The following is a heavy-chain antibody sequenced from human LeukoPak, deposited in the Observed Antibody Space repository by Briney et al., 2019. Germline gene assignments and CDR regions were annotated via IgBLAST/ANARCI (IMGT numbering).Heavy chain of an antibody. Sequence: GESLKIPCKGSGYSFTSYWIGWVRQMPGKGLEWMGIIYPGDSDTRYSPSFQGQVTISADKSISTAYLQWSSLKASDTAMYYCARYGGNSPAYYYGMDVWGQGTLVTVSS. J-gene: IGHJ6*02. CDR3: ARYGGNSPAYYYGMDV. D-gene: IGHD4-23*01. V-gene: IGHV5-51*01. CDR1: GYSFTSYW. CDR2: IYPGDSDT.